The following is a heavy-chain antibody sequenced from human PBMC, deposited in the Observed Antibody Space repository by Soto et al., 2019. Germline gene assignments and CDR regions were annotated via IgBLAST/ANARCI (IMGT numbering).Heavy chain of an antibody. J-gene: IGHJ6*04. CDR3: ARADIVATITRLDV. CDR1: GFTFSSYS. D-gene: IGHD5-12*01. Sequence: GGSLRLSCAASGFTFSSYSMNWVRQAPGKGLEWVSYISSSSSTIYYADSVKGRFTISRDNAKNSLYLQMNSLRAEDTAVYYCARADIVATITRLDVWGKGTTVTSPQ. V-gene: IGHV3-48*01. CDR2: ISSSSSTI.